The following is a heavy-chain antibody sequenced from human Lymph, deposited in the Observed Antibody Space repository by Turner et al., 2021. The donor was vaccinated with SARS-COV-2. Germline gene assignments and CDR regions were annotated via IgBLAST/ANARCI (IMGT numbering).Heavy chain of an antibody. V-gene: IGHV3-23*01. CDR3: AKGVRGAMIVVVIPYFDY. Sequence: EVQLLESGGGLVQPGGSLRLSCAASGFTFSSDAMSWVRQGPGKGLGWGSAISGSGGDTYYADSVKGRFTISRDNSKNTLDLQMNSLRAEDTAVYYCAKGVRGAMIVVVIPYFDYWGQGTLVTVSS. CDR2: ISGSGGDT. D-gene: IGHD3-22*01. CDR1: GFTFSSDA. J-gene: IGHJ4*02.